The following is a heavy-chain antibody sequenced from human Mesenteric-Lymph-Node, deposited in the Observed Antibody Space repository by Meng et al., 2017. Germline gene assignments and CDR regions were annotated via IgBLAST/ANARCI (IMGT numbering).Heavy chain of an antibody. Sequence: GGSLRLSCIASGFTFSNYGLNWVRQVPGKGLEWVSAVSGGGGSRYYADSVKGRFTITRDNSKNTLYLQMTSLRAEDTALYYCAKDRYGDNGGGFDNWGQGTLVTVSS. D-gene: IGHD4-23*01. J-gene: IGHJ4*02. CDR2: VSGGGGSR. CDR3: AKDRYGDNGGGFDN. V-gene: IGHV3-23*01. CDR1: GFTFSNYG.